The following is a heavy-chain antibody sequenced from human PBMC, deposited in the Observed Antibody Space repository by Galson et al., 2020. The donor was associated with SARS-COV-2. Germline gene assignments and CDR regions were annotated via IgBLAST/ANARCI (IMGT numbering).Heavy chain of an antibody. J-gene: IGHJ6*03. Sequence: GESLKISCAASGFTFSSYWMHWVRQAPGKGLVWVSRINSDGSSTSYADSVKGRFTISRDNAKNTLYLQMNSLRAEDTAVYYCAREAPIFPYMDVWGKGTTVTVSS. CDR3: AREAPIFPYMDV. CDR1: GFTFSSYW. V-gene: IGHV3-74*01. CDR2: INSDGSST.